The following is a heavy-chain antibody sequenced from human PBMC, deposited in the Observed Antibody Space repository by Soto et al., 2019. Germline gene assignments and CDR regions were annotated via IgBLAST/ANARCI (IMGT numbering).Heavy chain of an antibody. CDR3: ARFAGGSGGPDDAFDI. J-gene: IGHJ3*02. CDR2: IIPILGIA. V-gene: IGHV1-69*02. Sequence: SVKVSCKASGGTFSSYTISWVRQAPGQGLEWMGRIIPILGIANYAQKFQGRVTITADKSTSTAYMELSSLRSEDTAVYYCARFAGGSGGPDDAFDIWGQGTMVTVSS. D-gene: IGHD3-10*01. CDR1: GGTFSSYT.